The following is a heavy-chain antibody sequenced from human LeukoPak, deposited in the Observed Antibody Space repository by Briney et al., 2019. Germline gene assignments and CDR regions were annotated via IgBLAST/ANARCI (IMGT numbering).Heavy chain of an antibody. CDR1: GFTFSNAW. V-gene: IGHV3-15*01. CDR2: IKSKTDGGTT. D-gene: IGHD1-26*01. J-gene: IGHJ6*02. Sequence: GGSLRLSCAASGFTFSNAWMSWVRQAPGKGLEWVGRIKSKTDGGTTDYAAPVKGRFTISRDDSKNTLYLQMNSLKAEDTAVYYCTTDPPPYSGRYYYYYYGMDVWGQGTTVTVSS. CDR3: TTDPPPYSGRYYYYYYGMDV.